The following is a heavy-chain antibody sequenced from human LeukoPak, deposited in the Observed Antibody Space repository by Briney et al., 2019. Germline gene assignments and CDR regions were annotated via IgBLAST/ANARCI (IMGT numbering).Heavy chain of an antibody. CDR2: IIPIFGIA. CDR3: ANLGGNSSSFDAFDI. Sequence: SVKVSCKASGGTFSSYAISWVRQAPGQGLEWMGRIIPIFGIANYARKFQGRVTITADKSTSTAYMELSSLRSEDTAVYYCANLGGNSSSFDAFDIWGQGKMVTVSS. V-gene: IGHV1-69*04. CDR1: GGTFSSYA. D-gene: IGHD6-6*01. J-gene: IGHJ3*02.